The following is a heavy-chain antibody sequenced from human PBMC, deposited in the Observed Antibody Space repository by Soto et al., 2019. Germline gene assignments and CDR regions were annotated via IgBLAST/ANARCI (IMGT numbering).Heavy chain of an antibody. Sequence: PSETLSLTCTVSGDPLSSGSYYWRWIRQSPGKRLEWIAYIYHTGTTKYNPSLKSRVTIAVDTSKNQFSLRLPSVTAADTAVYYCARAASPYFDFLSAFHRWGQG. CDR1: GDPLSSGSYY. J-gene: IGHJ5*02. D-gene: IGHD3-9*01. V-gene: IGHV4-61*01. CDR2: IYHTGTT. CDR3: ARAASPYFDFLSAFHR.